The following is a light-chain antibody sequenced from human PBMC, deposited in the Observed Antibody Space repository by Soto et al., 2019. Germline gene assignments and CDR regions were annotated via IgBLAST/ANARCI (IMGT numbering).Light chain of an antibody. V-gene: IGKV1-33*01. Sequence: DIQMTQSPPSLSASVGDTVTITFQASHDIGNSLNWYQDKPGQAPKLVIYDAYNLETGVPSTFSGNGYGTDFTFTISSLRPEDIATYYCQKSDHLPLFGPGTKVDI. CDR2: DAY. CDR3: QKSDHLPL. J-gene: IGKJ3*01. CDR1: HDIGNS.